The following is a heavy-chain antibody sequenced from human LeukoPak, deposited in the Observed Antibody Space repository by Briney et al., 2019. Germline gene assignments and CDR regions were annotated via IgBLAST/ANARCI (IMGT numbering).Heavy chain of an antibody. D-gene: IGHD3-22*01. CDR1: GDSVSNNRAT. V-gene: IGHV6-1*01. J-gene: IGHJ4*02. CDR3: AREYNYDSSGYCQSDY. CDR2: TYYRSKWYN. Sequence: SQTLSLTCAISGDSVSNNRATWNWIRQSPSRGLEWLGRTYYRSKWYNEYAVSVESRITINPDTSKNQFSLQLNSVTPEDTAVYYCAREYNYDSSGYCQSDYWGQGTLVTVSS.